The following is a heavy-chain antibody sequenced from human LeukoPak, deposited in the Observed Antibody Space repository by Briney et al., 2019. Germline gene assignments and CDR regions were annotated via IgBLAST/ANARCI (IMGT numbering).Heavy chain of an antibody. V-gene: IGHV3-21*06. Sequence: GGSLRLSCAASGFTFSSYSMNWVRQAPGKGLEWVSFISSSSTYIYYADSLKGRFTISRDNAKNSLYLQMNSLRAEDTAVYYCAGGIVATTWGQGTLVTVSS. CDR2: ISSSSTYI. CDR1: GFTFSSYS. D-gene: IGHD5-12*01. J-gene: IGHJ5*02. CDR3: AGGIVATT.